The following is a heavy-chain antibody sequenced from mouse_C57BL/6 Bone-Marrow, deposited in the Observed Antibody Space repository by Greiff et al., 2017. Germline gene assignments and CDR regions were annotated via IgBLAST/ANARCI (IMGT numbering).Heavy chain of an antibody. Sequence: QVQLQQPGAELVMPGASVKLSCKASGYTFTSYWMHWVKQRPGQGLEWIGEIDPSDSYTNYNQKIKGKSTLTVDKSSSTAYMQLSSLTSEDSAVYYCARRGPIYYGNGYAMDYWGQGTSVTVSS. V-gene: IGHV1-69*01. D-gene: IGHD2-1*01. J-gene: IGHJ4*01. CDR1: GYTFTSYW. CDR3: ARRGPIYYGNGYAMDY. CDR2: IDPSDSYT.